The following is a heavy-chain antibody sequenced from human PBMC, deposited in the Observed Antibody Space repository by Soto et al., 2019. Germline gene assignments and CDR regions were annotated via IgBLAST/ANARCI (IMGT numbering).Heavy chain of an antibody. D-gene: IGHD4-17*01. J-gene: IGHJ6*02. CDR1: GYTFTSYD. Sequence: ASVKVSCKASGYTFTSYDINWVRQATGQGLEWMGWMNPNSGNTGYAQKFQGKVTMTRNTSISTAYMELSSLRSEDTAVYYCATHYGDSPYYYYYGMDVWGQGTTVTVSS. CDR2: MNPNSGNT. CDR3: ATHYGDSPYYYYYGMDV. V-gene: IGHV1-8*01.